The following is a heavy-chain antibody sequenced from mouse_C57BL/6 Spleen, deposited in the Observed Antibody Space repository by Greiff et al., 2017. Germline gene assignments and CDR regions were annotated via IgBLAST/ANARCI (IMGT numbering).Heavy chain of an antibody. J-gene: IGHJ4*01. CDR1: GYAFSSSW. D-gene: IGHD2-5*01. CDR3: ASSHYYSNYLHPYYYAMDY. CDR2: IYPGDGDT. Sequence: QVQLKESGPELVKPGASVKISCKASGYAFSSSWMNWVKQRPGKGLEWIGRIYPGDGDTNYNGKFKGKATMTADKSSSTAYMQLSSLTSEDSAVYYCASSHYYSNYLHPYYYAMDYWGQGTSVTVSS. V-gene: IGHV1-82*01.